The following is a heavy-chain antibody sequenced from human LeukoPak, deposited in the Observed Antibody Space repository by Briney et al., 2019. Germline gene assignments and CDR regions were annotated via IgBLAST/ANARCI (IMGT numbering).Heavy chain of an antibody. Sequence: GGSLRLSCAASGFTFSSFDMHWVRHPTGQGLEWVSSIRGSDGSTYYADSVKGRFAISRDNSKNTLYLQMNSLRAEDTAVYYCAKDVYGDYGGLDYWGQGTLVTVSS. D-gene: IGHD4-17*01. J-gene: IGHJ4*02. V-gene: IGHV3-23*01. CDR2: IRGSDGST. CDR3: AKDVYGDYGGLDY. CDR1: GFTFSSFD.